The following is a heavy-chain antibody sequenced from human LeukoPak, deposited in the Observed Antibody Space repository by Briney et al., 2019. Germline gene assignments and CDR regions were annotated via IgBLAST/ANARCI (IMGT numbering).Heavy chain of an antibody. CDR2: IIPILGIA. D-gene: IGHD4-23*01. V-gene: IGHV1-69*04. J-gene: IGHJ4*02. CDR3: ARFGDYGGNEGY. Sequence: GASVKVSRKASGGTFSSYAISWVRQAPGQGREWMGRIIPILGIANYAQKFQGRVTITADKSTSTAYMELSSLRSEDTAVYYCARFGDYGGNEGYWGQGTLVTVSS. CDR1: GGTFSSYA.